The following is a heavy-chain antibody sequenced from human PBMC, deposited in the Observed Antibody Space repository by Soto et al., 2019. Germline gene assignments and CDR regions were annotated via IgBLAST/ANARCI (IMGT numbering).Heavy chain of an antibody. CDR3: ARHVGWQWLVKSIDWFDP. D-gene: IGHD6-19*01. V-gene: IGHV5-51*01. Sequence: PGESLKISCKDPANIFTGYWVGWVRQMPGKGLEWMGIIYPDDSDTRYSPSFQGQVTISADKSISTAYLQWSSLKASDTAMYYCARHVGWQWLVKSIDWFDPWGQGTLVTVSS. J-gene: IGHJ5*02. CDR1: ANIFTGYW. CDR2: IYPDDSDT.